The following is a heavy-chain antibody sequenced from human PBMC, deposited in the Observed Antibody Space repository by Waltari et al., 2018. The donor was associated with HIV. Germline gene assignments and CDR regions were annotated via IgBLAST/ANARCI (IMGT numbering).Heavy chain of an antibody. CDR2: ISTSSLYR. CDR1: GFSFSSYS. V-gene: IGHV3-21*01. D-gene: IGHD7-27*01. Sequence: EVQLVESGGGLVKPGGSLSLSCAASGFSFSSYSMNWVRQAPGKGREWVSSISTSSLYRYYADSVKGRFTISRDNAKNSLYLQMNSLRVEDTAVYFCARDPRWTGASDYWGQGTLVTVSS. J-gene: IGHJ4*02. CDR3: ARDPRWTGASDY.